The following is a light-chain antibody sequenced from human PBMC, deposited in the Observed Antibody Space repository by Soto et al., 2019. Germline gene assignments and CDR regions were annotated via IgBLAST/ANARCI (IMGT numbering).Light chain of an antibody. CDR2: ANT. V-gene: IGLV1-40*01. Sequence: QAVVTQPPSVSGAPGQRVIISCTGSSSNIGAGYDVQWYQQLPGTAPKLLIYANTNRPSGVPDRFSGSKSGTSAPLAITGLQAEDEADYYCQSYDSSLSGVVFGGGTKVTVL. J-gene: IGLJ2*01. CDR1: SSNIGAGYD. CDR3: QSYDSSLSGVV.